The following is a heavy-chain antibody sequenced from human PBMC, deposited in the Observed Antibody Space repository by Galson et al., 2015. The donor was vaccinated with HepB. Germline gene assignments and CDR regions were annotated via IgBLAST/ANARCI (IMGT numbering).Heavy chain of an antibody. J-gene: IGHJ4*02. D-gene: IGHD3-3*02. CDR1: GFTFSDYS. CDR2: VRHKARRYTT. V-gene: IGHV3-72*01. CDR3: SRTLPGIDLDY. Sequence: SLRLSCAASGFTFSDYSMTWIRQAPGKGLEWVGRVRHKARRYTTDYVASVEGRFTISRDDSKNSLYLQMDSLKTEDTAVYYCSRTLPGIDLDYWGQGTLVTVSS.